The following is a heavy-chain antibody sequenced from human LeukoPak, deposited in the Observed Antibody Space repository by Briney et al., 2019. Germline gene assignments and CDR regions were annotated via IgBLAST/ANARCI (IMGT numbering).Heavy chain of an antibody. CDR3: ARDRAGIVGATGWFDP. D-gene: IGHD1-26*01. CDR2: ISSSSSTI. Sequence: GGSLRLSCVASGFTFSSYSMNWVRQAPGKGLEWVSYISSSSSTIYYADSVKGRFTISRDNAKNSLYLQMNSLRAEDTAVYYCARDRAGIVGATGWFDPWGQGTLVTVSS. V-gene: IGHV3-48*01. CDR1: GFTFSSYS. J-gene: IGHJ5*02.